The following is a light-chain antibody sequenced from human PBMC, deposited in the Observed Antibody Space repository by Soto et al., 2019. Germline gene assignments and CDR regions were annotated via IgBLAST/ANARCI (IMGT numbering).Light chain of an antibody. V-gene: IGLV3-21*02. J-gene: IGLJ2*01. CDR2: DDS. CDR3: QVWDTGSDHVV. CDR1: NVGSKG. Sequence: SYELTQPPSVSVAPGQTARITCGGANVGSKGVHWYQQRPGQAPVLVVYDDSDRPSGIPERFSGSNSGNTPTLTISRVEAGDEADYFCQVWDTGSDHVVFGGGTKVTVL.